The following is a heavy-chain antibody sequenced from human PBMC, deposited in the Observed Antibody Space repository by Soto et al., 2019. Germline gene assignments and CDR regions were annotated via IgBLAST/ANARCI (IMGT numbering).Heavy chain of an antibody. V-gene: IGHV4-59*01. CDR2: IYYSGST. J-gene: IGHJ6*02. CDR1: GGSISSYY. D-gene: IGHD3-10*01. Sequence: LSLTCTVSGGSISSYYWSWIRQPPGKGLEWIGYIYYSGSTNYNPSLKSRVTISVDTSKNQFSLKLSSVTAADTAVYYCARVNYSGTGLAYYYYGMDVWGQGTTVTVSS. CDR3: ARVNYSGTGLAYYYYGMDV.